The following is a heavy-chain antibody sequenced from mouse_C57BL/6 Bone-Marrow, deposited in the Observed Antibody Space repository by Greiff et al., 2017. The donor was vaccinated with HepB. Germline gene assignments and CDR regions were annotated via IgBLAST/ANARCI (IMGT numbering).Heavy chain of an antibody. V-gene: IGHV5-12*01. CDR3: ARRVYGNYWFAY. J-gene: IGHJ3*01. CDR2: ISNGGGST. D-gene: IGHD2-1*01. CDR1: GFTFSDYY. Sequence: EVQLVESGGGLVQPGGSLKLSCAASGFTFSDYYMYWVRQTPEKRLEWVAYISNGGGSTYYPDTVKGRFTISRDNAKNTLYLQMSRLKSEDTAMYYCARRVYGNYWFAYWGQGTLVTVSA.